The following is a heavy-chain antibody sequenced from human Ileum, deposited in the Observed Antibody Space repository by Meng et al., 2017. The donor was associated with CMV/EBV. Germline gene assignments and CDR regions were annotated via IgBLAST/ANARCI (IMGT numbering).Heavy chain of an antibody. J-gene: IGHJ6*02. CDR1: GFTFSSYA. D-gene: IGHD2-21*01. V-gene: IGHV3-23*01. CDR3: ARVMDNNWYSRYYSMDG. Sequence: GESLKISCAASGFTFSSYAMSWVRQAPGKGLEWVSAISGSGGSTYYADSVRGRFTISRDNSKNTLYLQMNRLRAEDTAVYYCARVMDNNWYSRYYSMDGWGQGTTVTVSS. CDR2: ISGSGGST.